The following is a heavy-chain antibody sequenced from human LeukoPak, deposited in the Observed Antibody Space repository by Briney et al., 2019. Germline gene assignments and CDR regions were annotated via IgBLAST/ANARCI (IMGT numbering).Heavy chain of an antibody. CDR3: AREGGEYGDYVDY. D-gene: IGHD4-17*01. CDR2: IYTSGST. CDR1: GGSISSSSYY. V-gene: IGHV4-39*07. Sequence: PSETLSLTCTVSGGSISSSSYYWGWIRQPPGKGLEWIGSIYTSGSTNYNPSLKSRVTMSVDTSKNQFSLKLSSVTAADTAVYYCAREGGEYGDYVDYWGQGTLVTVSS. J-gene: IGHJ4*02.